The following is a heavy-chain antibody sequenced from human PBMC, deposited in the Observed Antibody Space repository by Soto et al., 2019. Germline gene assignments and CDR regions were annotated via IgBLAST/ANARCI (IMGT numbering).Heavy chain of an antibody. CDR2: ISWDGGST. D-gene: IGHD2-2*01. CDR1: GFTFDDYT. Sequence: GGSLRLSCAASGFTFDDYTMHWVRQAPGKGLEWVSLISWDGGSTYYADSVKGRFPISRDNSKNSLYLQMNSLRTEDTALYYCAKDNQVPAAMPGGMDVWGQGTTVTVSS. V-gene: IGHV3-43*01. CDR3: AKDNQVPAAMPGGMDV. J-gene: IGHJ6*02.